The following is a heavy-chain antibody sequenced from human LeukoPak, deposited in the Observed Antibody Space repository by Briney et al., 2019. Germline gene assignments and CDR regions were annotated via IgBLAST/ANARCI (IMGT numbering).Heavy chain of an antibody. CDR2: ISSSSSTI. J-gene: IGHJ5*02. CDR3: ARGDWYEGNWFDP. V-gene: IGHV3-48*04. Sequence: GGSLRLSCAASGFTFSSYSMNWVRQAPGKGLEWVSYISSSSSTIYYADSVKGRFTISRDNAKNSLYLQMNSLRAEDTAVYYCARGDWYEGNWFDPWGQGTLVTVSS. D-gene: IGHD3/OR15-3a*01. CDR1: GFTFSSYS.